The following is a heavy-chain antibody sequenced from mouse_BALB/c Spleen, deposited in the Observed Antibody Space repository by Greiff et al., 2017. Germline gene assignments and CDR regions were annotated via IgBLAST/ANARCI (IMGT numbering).Heavy chain of an antibody. J-gene: IGHJ4*01. CDR1: GYTFTSYV. D-gene: IGHD1-3*01. CDR2: INPYNDGT. V-gene: IGHV1-14*01. CDR3: ESGGILRGAMDY. Sequence: EVQLVESGPELVKPGASVKMSCKASGYTFTSYVMHWVKQKPGQGLEWIGYINPYNDGTKYNEKFKGKATLTSDKSSSTAYMELSSLTSEDSAVYYCESGGILRGAMDYWGRGTTVSVSS.